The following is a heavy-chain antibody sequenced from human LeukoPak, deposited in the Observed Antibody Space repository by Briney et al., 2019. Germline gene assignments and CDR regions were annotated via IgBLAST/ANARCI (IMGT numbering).Heavy chain of an antibody. Sequence: SETLSLTCTVSGGSISSYYWSWIRQPPGKGLEWIGYIYYSGSTNYNPSLKSRVTISVDTSKNQFPLELSSVTAADTAVYYCARLEGGKRGYSYVDRWGQGTLVTVSS. CDR3: ARLEGGKRGYSYVDR. V-gene: IGHV4-59*08. D-gene: IGHD5-18*01. CDR1: GGSISSYY. J-gene: IGHJ5*02. CDR2: IYYSGST.